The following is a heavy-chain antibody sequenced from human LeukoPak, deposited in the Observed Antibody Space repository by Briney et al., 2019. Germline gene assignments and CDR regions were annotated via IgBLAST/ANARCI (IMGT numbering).Heavy chain of an antibody. Sequence: SETLSLTCTVSGGSISSYYWNWLRQPPGKGLEWIGYIYYSGSTNYKPSLQSRVTISVDTSKNQFSLRLSSVTAADTAVFYCARANYYDTSGYSQGAFDIWGQGTMVTVSS. V-gene: IGHV4-59*08. CDR3: ARANYYDTSGYSQGAFDI. J-gene: IGHJ3*02. CDR1: GGSISSYY. CDR2: IYYSGST. D-gene: IGHD3-22*01.